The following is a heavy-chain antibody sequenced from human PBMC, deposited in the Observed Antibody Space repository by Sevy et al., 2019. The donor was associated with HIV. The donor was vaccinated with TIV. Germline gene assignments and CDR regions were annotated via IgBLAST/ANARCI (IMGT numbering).Heavy chain of an antibody. CDR3: AGPLLTYNSGWRYFDF. J-gene: IGHJ4*02. V-gene: IGHV4-39*01. CDR1: GASISSTGYY. Sequence: SETLSLTCTVSGASISSTGYYWGWIRQPPGKGLEWIASIRYSGTTFYNLSLKSRVTISADTSKNQFSLRLTSVTAADTAIYYHAGPLLTYNSGWRYFDFWGQGTVVTVSS. CDR2: IRYSGTT. D-gene: IGHD6-19*01.